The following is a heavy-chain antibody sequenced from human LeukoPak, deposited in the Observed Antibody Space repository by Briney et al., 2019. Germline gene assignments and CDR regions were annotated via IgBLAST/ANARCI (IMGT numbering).Heavy chain of an antibody. CDR3: TRVGAYYDFWSGYSQNYYYYYMDV. D-gene: IGHD3-3*01. V-gene: IGHV3-49*04. Sequence: PGGSLRLSCTASGFTFGDYAMSWVRQAPGKGLEWVCFIRSKAYGGTTEYAASVKGRFTISRDDSKSIAYLQMNSLKTEDTAVYYCTRVGAYYDFWSGYSQNYYYYYMDVWGKGTTVIVSS. CDR1: GFTFGDYA. J-gene: IGHJ6*03. CDR2: IRSKAYGGTT.